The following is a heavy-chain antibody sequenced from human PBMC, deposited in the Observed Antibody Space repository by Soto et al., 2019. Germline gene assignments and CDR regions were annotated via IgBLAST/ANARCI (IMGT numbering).Heavy chain of an antibody. D-gene: IGHD3-16*01. V-gene: IGHV1-69*01. CDR3: APATESTPGGRLDV. Sequence: VQLEQSETEVRKPGSSVKLSCKTSGDSFNDYAISWVRQAPGQGLEWMGGIIPILNLVRYAEKFQGRVTISATDSTGTAYLEVTRLISEDTATYYCAPATESTPGGRLDVWGLGTTVSVSS. CDR1: GDSFNDYA. CDR2: IIPILNLV. J-gene: IGHJ6*02.